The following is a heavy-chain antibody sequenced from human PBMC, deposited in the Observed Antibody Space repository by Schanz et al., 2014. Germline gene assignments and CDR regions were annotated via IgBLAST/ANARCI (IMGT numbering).Heavy chain of an antibody. CDR1: GGSIRSGTYY. J-gene: IGHJ2*01. Sequence: QVQLQESGPGLLKPSQTLSLTCTVSGGSIRSGTYYWSWIRQPAGKALEWVGRVFPNGITNYNPSRKSRVTISLNTSKNQLSLTLRSLTAADTAVYYCARDTTWRLDLWGRGTLVTVSS. V-gene: IGHV4-61*02. CDR2: VFPNGIT. D-gene: IGHD1-1*01. CDR3: ARDTTWRLDL.